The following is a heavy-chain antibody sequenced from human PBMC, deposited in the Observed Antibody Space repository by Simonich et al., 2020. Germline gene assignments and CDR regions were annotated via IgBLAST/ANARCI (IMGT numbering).Heavy chain of an antibody. CDR3: ARNRLDY. Sequence: EVQLVESWGGLVQPGGSLRLSCAASGFTFSSYWMHWVRKDPGKGRGGGSRINSDGSSTSYADSVKGRFTIARDNAKNTLYLQMNSLRAEDTAVYYCARNRLDYWGQGTLVTVSS. V-gene: IGHV3-74*01. CDR2: INSDGSST. CDR1: GFTFSSYW. J-gene: IGHJ4*02.